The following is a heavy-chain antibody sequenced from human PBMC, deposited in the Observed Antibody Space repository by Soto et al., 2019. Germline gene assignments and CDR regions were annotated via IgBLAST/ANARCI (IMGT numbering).Heavy chain of an antibody. CDR1: GFTFSNYA. CDR2: LINGGNT. Sequence: SGGSLRLSCAASGFTFSNYAMTWVRQAPGKGLEWVATLINGGNTYYTASVKGRFTISSDNSKNTLFLTMNSVSAEDTAVYYCARDFNSSEWGEGLDDWGQGTLVTVSS. J-gene: IGHJ4*01. V-gene: IGHV3-23*01. CDR3: ARDFNSSEWGEGLDD. D-gene: IGHD3-22*01.